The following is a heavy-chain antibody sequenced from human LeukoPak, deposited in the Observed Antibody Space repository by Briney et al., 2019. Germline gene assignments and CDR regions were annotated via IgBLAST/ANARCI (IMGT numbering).Heavy chain of an antibody. CDR2: ISTSGGVT. J-gene: IGHJ4*02. CDR3: AKLYSSGWYDFDY. D-gene: IGHD6-19*01. CDR1: GLTFSIYA. Sequence: PGGSLRLSCAASGLTFSIYAMSWVRQAPGKGLEWVSAISTSGGVTYYADSVRGRFTISRDNSKNTLYLQMNSLRAEDTALYYCAKLYSSGWYDFDYWGQGTLVTVSS. V-gene: IGHV3-23*01.